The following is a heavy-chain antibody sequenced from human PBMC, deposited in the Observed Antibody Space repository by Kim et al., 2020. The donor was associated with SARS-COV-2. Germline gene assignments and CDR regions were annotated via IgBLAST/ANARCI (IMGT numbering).Heavy chain of an antibody. Sequence: ASVKVSCKASGYTFTSYGISWVRQAPGQGLEWMGWISAYNGNTNYAQKLQGRVTMTTDTSTSTAYMELRSLRSDDTAVYYCARDVYDYVWGSYRPFDYWGQGTLVTVSS. J-gene: IGHJ4*02. CDR1: GYTFTSYG. CDR3: ARDVYDYVWGSYRPFDY. D-gene: IGHD3-16*02. CDR2: ISAYNGNT. V-gene: IGHV1-18*01.